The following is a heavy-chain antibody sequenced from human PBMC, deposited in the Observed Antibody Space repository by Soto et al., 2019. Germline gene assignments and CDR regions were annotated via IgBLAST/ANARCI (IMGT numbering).Heavy chain of an antibody. CDR3: AKSNYAAYYFDY. Sequence: QLQLQESGPGLVKPSETLSLTCTVSGGSISSSIYYWGWIRQPPGKGLEWIGSIYSSGSTYYNPSLKSRVTISVDTSKNQFSLKLSSVTAADTAVYYCAKSNYAAYYFDYWGQGTLVTVSS. D-gene: IGHD1-26*01. CDR1: GGSISSSIYY. J-gene: IGHJ4*02. V-gene: IGHV4-39*01. CDR2: IYSSGST.